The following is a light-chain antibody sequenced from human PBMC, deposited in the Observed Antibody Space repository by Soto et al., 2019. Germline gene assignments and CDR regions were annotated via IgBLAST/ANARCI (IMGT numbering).Light chain of an antibody. CDR1: QSVSSD. CDR3: QQRSKWPWT. J-gene: IGKJ1*01. V-gene: IGKV3-11*01. CDR2: AAS. Sequence: EIVLTQSPATLSLSPGERATLSCRASQSVSSDLAWYQQKPGQAPKLLIYAASNRDTGIPARFSGSGSGTDFTLTISGLEPEDFAVYYCQQRSKWPWTFGQGTKVEIK.